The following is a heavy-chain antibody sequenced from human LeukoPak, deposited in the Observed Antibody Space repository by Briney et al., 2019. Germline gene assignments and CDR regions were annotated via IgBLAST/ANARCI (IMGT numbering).Heavy chain of an antibody. CDR2: ISGTGSGT. CDR3: AKVLDSSYWYGGGDFDY. J-gene: IGHJ4*02. Sequence: GGSLRLSCAASGFTFSSYAVSWVRQAPGKGLEWVSGISGTGSGTFYADSVKGRFTISRDNSKKTLYLQMNTLRAEDTAVYYCAKVLDSSYWYGGGDFDYWGQGTLVTVSS. CDR1: GFTFSSYA. D-gene: IGHD6-13*01. V-gene: IGHV3-23*01.